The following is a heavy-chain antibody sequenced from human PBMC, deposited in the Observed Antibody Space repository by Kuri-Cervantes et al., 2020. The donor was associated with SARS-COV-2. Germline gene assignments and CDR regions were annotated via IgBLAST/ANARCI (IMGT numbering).Heavy chain of an antibody. CDR3: ARTRYRRAYYYDSSGYHTARYRGAFDI. J-gene: IGHJ3*02. CDR2: IKQDGSEK. CDR1: GFTFSSYW. D-gene: IGHD3-22*01. V-gene: IGHV3-7*01. Sequence: GGSLRLSCAASGFTFSSYWMSWVRQAPGKGLEWVANIKQDGSEKYYVDSVKGRFTISRDNAKNSLYLQMNSLRAEDTAVYYCARTRYRRAYYYDSSGYHTARYRGAFDIWGQGTMVTVSS.